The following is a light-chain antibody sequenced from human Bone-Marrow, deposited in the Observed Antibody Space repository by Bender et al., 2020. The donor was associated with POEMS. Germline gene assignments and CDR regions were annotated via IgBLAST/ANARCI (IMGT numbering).Light chain of an antibody. Sequence: QSVLTQPPSASGTPGQRVTISCSGSSSKFGSYPVNWYQQLPGAAPKLVIFNNSQRPSGVPDRFSGSNSGTSASLANSGLLSDDEADFYCATWDDSLNGWVFGGGTKLTVL. CDR2: NNS. J-gene: IGLJ3*02. V-gene: IGLV1-44*01. CDR3: ATWDDSLNGWV. CDR1: SSKFGSYP.